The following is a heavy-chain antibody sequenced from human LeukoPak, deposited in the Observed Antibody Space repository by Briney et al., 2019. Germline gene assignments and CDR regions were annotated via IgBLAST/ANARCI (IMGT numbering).Heavy chain of an antibody. CDR2: ISYDGSNK. J-gene: IGHJ3*02. Sequence: PGRSLRLSCAASGFTFSSYAMHWVRQAPGKGLEWVAVISYDGSNKYYADSVKGRFTISRDNSKNTLYLQMNSLRAEDTAVYYCARANPRSDPYSGSYWRAFDIWGQGTMVTVSS. CDR1: GFTFSSYA. CDR3: ARANPRSDPYSGSYWRAFDI. D-gene: IGHD1-26*01. V-gene: IGHV3-30-3*01.